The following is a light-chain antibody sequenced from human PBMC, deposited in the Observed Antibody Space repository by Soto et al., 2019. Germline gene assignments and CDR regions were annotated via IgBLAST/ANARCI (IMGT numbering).Light chain of an antibody. CDR3: QQLNSYPPSIT. V-gene: IGKV1-9*01. J-gene: IGKJ5*01. CDR2: AAS. Sequence: DIQLTQSPSFLSASVGDRVTITCRASQGISSYLAWYQQKPGKAPKFLIYAASTLQSGVPSRFCGSGSGTEFTLTISSLQPEDFATYYCQQLNSYPPSITFGQGTRLEIK. CDR1: QGISSY.